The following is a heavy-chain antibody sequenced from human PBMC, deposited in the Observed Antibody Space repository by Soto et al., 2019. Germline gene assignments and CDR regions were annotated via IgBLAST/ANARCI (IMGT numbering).Heavy chain of an antibody. Sequence: QVQLVQSGAEVKKPGASVKVSCKASGYTFTSYGISWVRQAPGQGLEWMGWISAYNGNTNYAQKLQGRVTMTTDTSTSTAYMELRSLRSDDTAVYYCARGPERITIFGVVITHFDYWGQGTLVTVSS. J-gene: IGHJ4*02. CDR2: ISAYNGNT. D-gene: IGHD3-3*01. CDR1: GYTFTSYG. CDR3: ARGPERITIFGVVITHFDY. V-gene: IGHV1-18*01.